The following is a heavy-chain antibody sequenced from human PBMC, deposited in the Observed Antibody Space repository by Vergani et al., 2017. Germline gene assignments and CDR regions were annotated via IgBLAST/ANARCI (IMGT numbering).Heavy chain of an antibody. Sequence: EVQLVESGGGLVKPGGSLRLSCAASGFTFSSYGMHWVRQAPGKGLEWVSGISWNSGSIGYADSVKGRFTISRDNAKNSLYLQMNSLRAEDTALYYCAKGEWFGELFRYFDYWGQGTLVTVSS. V-gene: IGHV3-9*01. CDR2: ISWNSGSI. CDR1: GFTFSSYG. D-gene: IGHD3-10*01. CDR3: AKGEWFGELFRYFDY. J-gene: IGHJ4*02.